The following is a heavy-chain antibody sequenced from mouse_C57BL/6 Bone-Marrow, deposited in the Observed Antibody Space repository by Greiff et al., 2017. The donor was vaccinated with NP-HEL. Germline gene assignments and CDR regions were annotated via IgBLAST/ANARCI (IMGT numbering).Heavy chain of an antibody. Sequence: EVKLMESGPVLVKPGASVKMSCKASGYTFTDYYMNWVKQSHGKSLEWIGVINPYNGGTSYNQKFKGKATLTVDKSSSTAYMELNSLTSEDSAVYYCARSVTTVVAPGFAYWGQGTLVTVSA. CDR1: GYTFTDYY. CDR3: ARSVTTVVAPGFAY. J-gene: IGHJ3*01. V-gene: IGHV1-19*01. D-gene: IGHD1-1*01. CDR2: INPYNGGT.